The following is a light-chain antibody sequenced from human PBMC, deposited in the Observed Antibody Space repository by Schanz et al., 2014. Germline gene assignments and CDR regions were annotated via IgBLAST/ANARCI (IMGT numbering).Light chain of an antibody. V-gene: IGLV1-44*01. CDR1: SSNIGSNT. Sequence: QSVLTQPPSASGPPGQRVAISCSGSSSNIGSNTVSWYQQLPGTAPKLLIYRNNQRPSGVPDRFSGSRSGTSASLAISGLQSEDEADYYCAACDDSLSGLWVFGGGTKLTVL. CDR2: RNN. J-gene: IGLJ3*02. CDR3: AACDDSLSGLWV.